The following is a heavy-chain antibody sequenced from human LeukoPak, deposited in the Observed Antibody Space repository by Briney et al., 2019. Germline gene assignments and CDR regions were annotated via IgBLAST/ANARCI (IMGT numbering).Heavy chain of an antibody. CDR3: ARGQLVNVLRYFDWLVGFDY. Sequence: SETLSLTCTVSGGSISSYYWSWIRQPPGKGLEWIGYIYYSGSANYNPSLKSRVTISVDTSKNQFSLKLSSVTAADTAVYYCARGQLVNVLRYFDWLVGFDYWGQGTLVTVSS. J-gene: IGHJ4*02. D-gene: IGHD3-9*01. CDR1: GGSISSYY. CDR2: IYYSGSA. V-gene: IGHV4-59*01.